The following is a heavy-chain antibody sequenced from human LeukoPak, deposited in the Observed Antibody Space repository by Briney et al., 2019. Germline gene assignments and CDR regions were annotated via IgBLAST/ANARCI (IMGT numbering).Heavy chain of an antibody. CDR1: GFTFSSYE. J-gene: IGHJ3*02. Sequence: PGGSLRLSCAASGFTFSSYEMNWVRQAPGKGLEWLSYISSGDNTIYYADSVKGRFTISRDNAKNSLYLQMNSLRAEDTAVYYCARDGKDSSSWYDAFDIWGQGTMVTVSS. CDR3: ARDGKDSSSWYDAFDI. V-gene: IGHV3-48*03. CDR2: ISSGDNTI. D-gene: IGHD6-13*01.